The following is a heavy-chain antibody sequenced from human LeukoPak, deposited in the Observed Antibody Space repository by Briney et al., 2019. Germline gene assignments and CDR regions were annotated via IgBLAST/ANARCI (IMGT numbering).Heavy chain of an antibody. Sequence: PGESLKISCKGSGYSFTSYWLGWVRQIPGKGLEWMGIIYPGDSDTRYSPSFQGQVTISADKSISTAYLQWSSLKASDTAMYYCARYANYDFWSGPYYFDYWGQGTLVTVSS. CDR2: IYPGDSDT. V-gene: IGHV5-51*01. J-gene: IGHJ4*02. D-gene: IGHD3-3*01. CDR1: GYSFTSYW. CDR3: ARYANYDFWSGPYYFDY.